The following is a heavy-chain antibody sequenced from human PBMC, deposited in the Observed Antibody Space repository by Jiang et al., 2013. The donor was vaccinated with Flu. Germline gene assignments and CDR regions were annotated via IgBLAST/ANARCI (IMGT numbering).Heavy chain of an antibody. Sequence: SQTLSLTCAISGDSVSSNSAAWNWIRQSPSRGLEWLGRTYYRSKWYNDYAVSVKSRITIDPDTSKNQFSLQLNSVTPEDTAVYYCARDRYCSSTSCSKGNWFDPWGQGTLVTVSS. CDR2: TYYRSKWYN. CDR3: ARDRYCSSTSCSKGNWFDP. CDR1: GDSVSSNSAA. D-gene: IGHD2-2*01. J-gene: IGHJ5*02. V-gene: IGHV6-1*01.